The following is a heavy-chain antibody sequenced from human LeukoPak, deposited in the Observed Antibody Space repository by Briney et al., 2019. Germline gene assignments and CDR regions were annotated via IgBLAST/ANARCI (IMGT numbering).Heavy chain of an antibody. CDR1: GFTFSSYA. V-gene: IGHV3-23*01. D-gene: IGHD4-23*01. CDR2: ISGSGGST. Sequence: GGSLRLSCAASGFTFSSYAMSWVRQAPGKGLEWVSTISGSGGSTYYTDSVKGRFTISRDNSKNTLYLQMNSLRAEDTAMYYCAKASFSTVVTSFDYWGQGTLVTVSS. J-gene: IGHJ4*02. CDR3: AKASFSTVVTSFDY.